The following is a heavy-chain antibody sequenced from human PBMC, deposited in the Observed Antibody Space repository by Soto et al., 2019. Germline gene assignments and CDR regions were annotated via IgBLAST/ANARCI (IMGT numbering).Heavy chain of an antibody. J-gene: IGHJ4*02. CDR3: ARRYKGYDY. Sequence: GESQTISCQVSGYGLTNSWIHWVRQMPGKGLEWMGRIDPGDSVTTYNPSFQGHVTISADKSIKTAYLQLSRVKASDTAIYYCARRYKGYDYWGQGTLVTVSS. CDR1: GYGLTNSW. V-gene: IGHV5-10-1*01. CDR2: IDPGDSVT. D-gene: IGHD5-12*01.